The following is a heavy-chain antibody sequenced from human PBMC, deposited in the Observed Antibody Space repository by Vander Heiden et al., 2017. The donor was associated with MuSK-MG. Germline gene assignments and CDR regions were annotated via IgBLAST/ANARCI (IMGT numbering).Heavy chain of an antibody. Sequence: EVQLVESGGGLVKPGGSLRLSCAASGFTFTNAWMSWVRQAPGKGLEWVGRMKSKTDGGTTDYAAPVKGRFTITRDDSKNTLYLQMSSLKAEDTAVYYCTTGTIGLRWVQGTQVTVSS. CDR3: TTGTIGLR. CDR1: GFTFTNAW. J-gene: IGHJ4*02. V-gene: IGHV3-15*01. CDR2: MKSKTDGGTT. D-gene: IGHD4-17*01.